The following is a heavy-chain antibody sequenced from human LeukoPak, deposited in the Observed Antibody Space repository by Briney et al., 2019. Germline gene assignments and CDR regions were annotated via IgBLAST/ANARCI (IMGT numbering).Heavy chain of an antibody. V-gene: IGHV1-2*02. D-gene: IGHD3-9*01. CDR3: ARGKRVYDILTGYYSSSYWFDP. CDR2: INPNSGGT. J-gene: IGHJ5*02. CDR1: GYTFTGYY. Sequence: ASVEVSCKASGYTFTGYYMHWVRQAPGQGLEWMGWINPNSGGTNYAQKFQGRVTMTRDTSISTAYMELSRLRSDDTAVYYCARGKRVYDILTGYYSSSYWFDPWGQGTLVTVSS.